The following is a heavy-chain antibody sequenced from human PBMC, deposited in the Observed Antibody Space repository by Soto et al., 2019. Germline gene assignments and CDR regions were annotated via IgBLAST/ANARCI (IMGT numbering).Heavy chain of an antibody. D-gene: IGHD3-9*01. V-gene: IGHV3-30-3*01. CDR3: ARDKDILTGYRSYYFDY. J-gene: IGHJ4*02. Sequence: GGSLRLCCAASGFTFSSYAMHWVRQAPGKGLEWVAVISYDGSNEYYADSVKGRFTISRDNSKNTLYLQMNSLRAEDTAVYYCARDKDILTGYRSYYFDYWGQGTLVTVSS. CDR2: ISYDGSNE. CDR1: GFTFSSYA.